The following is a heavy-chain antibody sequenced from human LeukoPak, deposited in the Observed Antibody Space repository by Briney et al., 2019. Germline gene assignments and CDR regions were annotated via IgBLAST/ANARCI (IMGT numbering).Heavy chain of an antibody. CDR1: GFTFSSYA. D-gene: IGHD2-15*01. V-gene: IGHV3-23*01. CDR2: ISGSGGST. Sequence: GGSLRLSCAASGFTFSSYAMSWVRQAPGKGLEWVSAISGSGGSTYYADSVKGRFTISRDNSKNTLYLQMNGLRAEDTAVYYCAKVFCSGGSCCFDYWGQGTLVTVSS. CDR3: AKVFCSGGSCCFDY. J-gene: IGHJ4*02.